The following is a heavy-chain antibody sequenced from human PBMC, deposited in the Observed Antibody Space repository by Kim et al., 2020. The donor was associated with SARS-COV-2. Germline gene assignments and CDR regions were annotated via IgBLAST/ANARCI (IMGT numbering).Heavy chain of an antibody. V-gene: IGHV3-30*18. J-gene: IGHJ6*02. Sequence: GGSLRLSCAASGFTFSSYGMHWIRQAPGKGLEWVAVISDDGSKKYYADSVKGRFTISRDNSKNTLYLQMNSLRAEDTAVYYCAKDYQRGYSYGWSYYYYGMDGWSQGTSAT. CDR1: GFTFSSYG. CDR3: AKDYQRGYSYGWSYYYYGMDG. D-gene: IGHD5-18*01. CDR2: ISDDGSKK.